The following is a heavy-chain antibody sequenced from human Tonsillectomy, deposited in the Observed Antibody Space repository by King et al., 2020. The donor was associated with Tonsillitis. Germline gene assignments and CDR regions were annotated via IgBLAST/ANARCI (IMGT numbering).Heavy chain of an antibody. V-gene: IGHV3-9*01. CDR3: AKGVSGGSSTSCSDY. CDR2: INWNSGTI. CDR1: GFTFDDYA. Sequence: VQLVESGGGLVQPGRSLRLSCAASGFTFDDYAMHWVRQAPGEGLEWVSGINWNSGTIGYADSVKGRFTISRDNAKNSLYLQMNSRRAEDTALYYCAKGVSGGSSTSCSDYWGQGTLVTVSS. J-gene: IGHJ4*02. D-gene: IGHD2-2*01.